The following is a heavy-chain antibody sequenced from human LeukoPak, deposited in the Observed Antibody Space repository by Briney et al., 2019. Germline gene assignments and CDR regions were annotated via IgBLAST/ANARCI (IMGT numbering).Heavy chain of an antibody. Sequence: GGSLRLSCAASGFTFSDYSMNWVRQAPGEGLEWVSSITSSGTYIYYADSVKGRFTISRDNAKNSLYLQMNSLRAEDTAVYYCARDRANIVVVSASEYWGQGTLVTVSS. CDR2: ITSSGTYI. CDR3: ARDRANIVVVSASEY. D-gene: IGHD2-21*01. J-gene: IGHJ4*02. CDR1: GFTFSDYS. V-gene: IGHV3-21*01.